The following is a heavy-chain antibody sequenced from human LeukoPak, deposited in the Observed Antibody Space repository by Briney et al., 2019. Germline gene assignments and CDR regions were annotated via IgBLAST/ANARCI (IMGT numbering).Heavy chain of an antibody. D-gene: IGHD2-2*01. CDR1: GGSLSSYY. Sequence: SETLSLTCTVSGGSLSSYYRSWIRQPPGKGLEWIGYNYYSGSTNYNPSLTSRVTISVDTSKNQFSLKLSSVTAADTAVYYCASAGWCSSTSCYPPNAFDIWGQGTMVTVSS. CDR2: NYYSGST. J-gene: IGHJ3*02. V-gene: IGHV4-59*01. CDR3: ASAGWCSSTSCYPPNAFDI.